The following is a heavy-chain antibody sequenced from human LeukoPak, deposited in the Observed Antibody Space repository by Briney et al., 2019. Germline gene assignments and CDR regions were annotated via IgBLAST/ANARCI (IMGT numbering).Heavy chain of an antibody. V-gene: IGHV4-31*03. CDR1: GGSISSGGYY. CDR3: SRDGGYCRSTSCFFDP. Sequence: MSSQTLSLTCTVSGGSISSGGYYWSWIRQHPGKGLEWIGYIYYSGSTYYNPSLKSRVTISVDTSKNQFSLKLSSVTAADTAVYYCSRDGGYCRSTSCFFDPWGQGTLVTVSS. CDR2: IYYSGST. J-gene: IGHJ5*02. D-gene: IGHD2-2*01.